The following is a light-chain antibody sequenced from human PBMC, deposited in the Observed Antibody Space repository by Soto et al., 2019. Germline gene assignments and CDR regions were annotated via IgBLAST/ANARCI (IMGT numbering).Light chain of an antibody. CDR3: QQYYSIPPT. V-gene: IGKV4-1*01. Sequence: DIVMTQSPDSLAVSLGERATIDCKSSQTALYSSNNKNNLAWYQQKPGQPPKLLIYWASTRESGVPDRFSGSGSGTDFTLTISSLQAEDVAVYYCQQYYSIPPTFGQGTNLEIK. CDR1: QTALYSSNNKNN. J-gene: IGKJ2*01. CDR2: WAS.